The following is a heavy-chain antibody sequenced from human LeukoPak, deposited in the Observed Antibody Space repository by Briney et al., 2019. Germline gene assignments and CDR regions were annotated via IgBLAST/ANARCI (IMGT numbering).Heavy chain of an antibody. CDR1: GGTFSSYG. D-gene: IGHD3-3*01. J-gene: IGHJ6*03. CDR3: ARDATIFGVVIRSPYYYYMDV. CDR2: IIPIFGTA. V-gene: IGHV1-69*13. Sequence: GASVKVSCKASGGTFSSYGISWVRQAPGQGLEWMGGIIPIFGTANYAQKFQGRVTITADESTSTAYMELSSLRSEDTAVYYCARDATIFGVVIRSPYYYYMDVWGKGTTVTVSS.